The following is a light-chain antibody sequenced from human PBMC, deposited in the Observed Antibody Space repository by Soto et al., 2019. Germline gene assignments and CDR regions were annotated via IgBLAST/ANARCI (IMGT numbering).Light chain of an antibody. CDR1: QNITKW. V-gene: IGKV1-5*01. Sequence: DIQITQSPSTLSASVGDRVTITCRASQNITKWLAWYQQKPGKAPKVLIYDASNLHSGVPSRFSGSGSGTEFTLSISSLQPDDFATYYCQQYNAKFGQGTKVDIK. CDR2: DAS. J-gene: IGKJ1*01. CDR3: QQYNAK.